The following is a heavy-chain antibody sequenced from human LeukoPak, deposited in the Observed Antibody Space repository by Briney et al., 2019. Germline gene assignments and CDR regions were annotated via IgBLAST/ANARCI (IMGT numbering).Heavy chain of an antibody. J-gene: IGHJ3*01. CDR3: VRETTTEYYDSSGYHRQTEVFDA. CDR2: ISPSGST. D-gene: IGHD3-22*01. Sequence: SETLSLTCAVSGASISSSNWWSWVRQPPGKGLEWIGEISPSGSTNYNPSLKSRVTMSVDTSKNQFSLMLRSVTAADTAVYYCVRETTTEYYDSSGYHRQTEVFDAWGQGTMVTVSS. CDR1: GASISSSNW. V-gene: IGHV4-4*02.